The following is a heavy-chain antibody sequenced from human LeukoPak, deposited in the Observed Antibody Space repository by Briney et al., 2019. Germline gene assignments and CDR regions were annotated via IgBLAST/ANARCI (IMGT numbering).Heavy chain of an antibody. J-gene: IGHJ4*02. CDR2: INAGNGNT. V-gene: IGHV1-3*01. Sequence: ASVKVSCKASGYTFTSYAMHWVRQAPGQRLEWMGWINAGNGNTKYSQKFQGRVTITRDTSASTAYMELSSLRSEDTAVYYCARDRVPGQQRWFGELAYYFDYWGQGALVTVSS. CDR1: GYTFTSYA. CDR3: ARDRVPGQQRWFGELAYYFDY. D-gene: IGHD3-10*01.